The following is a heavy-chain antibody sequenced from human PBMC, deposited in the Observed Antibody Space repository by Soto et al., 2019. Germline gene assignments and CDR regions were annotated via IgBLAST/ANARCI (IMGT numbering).Heavy chain of an antibody. Sequence: QVQLVQSGAEVKKPGASVKVSCKASGYTFTSYGISWVRQAPGQGLEWMGWISAYNGNTNYAQKLQDRVTMTTDTSTSTAYMELRSLRSDDTAVYYCAREASYYGAAPWFFDLWGRGTLVTVSS. J-gene: IGHJ2*01. D-gene: IGHD4-17*01. CDR2: ISAYNGNT. CDR3: AREASYYGAAPWFFDL. CDR1: GYTFTSYG. V-gene: IGHV1-18*01.